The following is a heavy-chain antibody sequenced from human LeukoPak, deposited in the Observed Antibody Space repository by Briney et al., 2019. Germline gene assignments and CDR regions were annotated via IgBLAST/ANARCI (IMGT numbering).Heavy chain of an antibody. V-gene: IGHV4-39*01. CDR1: GGFVTSQEYY. CDR3: AAYDVSTGRPLDP. D-gene: IGHD3/OR15-3a*01. Sequence: SDTLSLTXSVSGGFVTSQEYYWAWIRQPPGRGLEWIGAAFYGGSTYYNPSLKSRATISVDTSQNQFSLKLTSVTAADTAAFYCAAYDVSTGRPLDPWGQGTLVTVSS. CDR2: AFYGGST. J-gene: IGHJ5*02.